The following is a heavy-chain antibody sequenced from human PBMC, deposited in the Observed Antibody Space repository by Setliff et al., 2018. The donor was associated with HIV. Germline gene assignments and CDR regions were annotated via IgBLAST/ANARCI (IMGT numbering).Heavy chain of an antibody. CDR2: IYYSGST. Sequence: SETLSLTCTVSGGSIRSHYWSWIRQPPGKGLEWIGNIYYSGSTNYNPTLKSRVTISVDTSKNQFSLRLNSVTAADTAAYYCARVPRQLLKGAAAYFDYWGQGTLVTVSS. D-gene: IGHD5-18*01. V-gene: IGHV4-59*11. J-gene: IGHJ4*02. CDR3: ARVPRQLLKGAAAYFDY. CDR1: GGSIRSHY.